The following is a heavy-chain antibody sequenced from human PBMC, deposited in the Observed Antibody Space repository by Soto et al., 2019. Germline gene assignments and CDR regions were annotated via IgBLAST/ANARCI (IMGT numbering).Heavy chain of an antibody. CDR2: ISYDGSNK. J-gene: IGHJ4*02. D-gene: IGHD5-18*01. CDR1: GFTFSSYG. CDR3: AMIPLGDTAMAKRYGDYGSY. V-gene: IGHV3-30*03. Sequence: GGSLRLSCAASGFTFSSYGMHWVRQAPGKGLEWVAVISYDGSNKYYADSVKGRFTISRDNSKNTLYLQMNSLRAEDTAVYYCAMIPLGDTAMAKRYGDYGSYWGQGTLVTVSS.